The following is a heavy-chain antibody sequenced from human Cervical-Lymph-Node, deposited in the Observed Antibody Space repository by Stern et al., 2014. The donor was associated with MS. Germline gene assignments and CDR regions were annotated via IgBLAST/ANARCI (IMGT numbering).Heavy chain of an antibody. D-gene: IGHD1-7*01. CDR3: ARGNWNYEGMGY. Sequence: QVQLVQSGGGVVQPGRSLRLSCAASGFTFSNYGMHWVRQAPGKGLEWLAVIWYDGNKKYYADSVKGRFTISRDNSKNTVFLQMSSLTAEDTALYYCARGNWNYEGMGYWGQGTLVTVSS. V-gene: IGHV3-33*01. J-gene: IGHJ4*02. CDR2: IWYDGNKK. CDR1: GFTFSNYG.